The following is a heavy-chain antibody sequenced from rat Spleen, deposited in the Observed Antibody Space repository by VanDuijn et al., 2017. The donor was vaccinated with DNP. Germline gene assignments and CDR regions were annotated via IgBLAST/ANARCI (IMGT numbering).Heavy chain of an antibody. J-gene: IGHJ4*01. V-gene: IGHV5-25*01. Sequence: EVQLVESGGGPVQPGRSLKLSCVASGFIFSNYYMAWVRQAPKKGLEWVATISTSGSRAYYPDSVKGRFTISRDDAKSTLYLQMDSLRSEDTATYYCARHRTISPYYYAMDAWGQGASVTVSS. CDR1: GFIFSNYY. CDR3: ARHRTISPYYYAMDA. CDR2: ISTSGSRA.